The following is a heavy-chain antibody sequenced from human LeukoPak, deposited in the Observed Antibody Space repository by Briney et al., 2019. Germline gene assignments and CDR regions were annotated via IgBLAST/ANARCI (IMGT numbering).Heavy chain of an antibody. J-gene: IGHJ4*02. CDR2: IYYSGST. CDR1: GRSISSYY. V-gene: IGHV4-59*08. CDR3: ARGRGGYGSGSYKHYFDY. D-gene: IGHD3-10*01. Sequence: SETLSLTCTVSGRSISSYYWSWIRQPPGKGLEWLGYIYYSGSTNYNPSLKSRVTISVDTSKNQFSLKLSSVTAADTAVYYCARGRGGYGSGSYKHYFDYWGQGTLVTVSS.